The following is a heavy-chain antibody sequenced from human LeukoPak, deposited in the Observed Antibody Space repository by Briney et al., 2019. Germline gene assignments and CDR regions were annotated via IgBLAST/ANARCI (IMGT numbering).Heavy chain of an antibody. J-gene: IGHJ1*01. CDR3: ARDRRQWLVLLYFQH. CDR1: GFTLSSYA. Sequence: GRSLRLSCAASGFTLSSYAMHWVRQAPGKGLEWVAVISYDGSNKYYADSVKGRFTISRDNSKNTLYLQMNSLRAEDTAVYYCARDRRQWLVLLYFQHWGQGTLVTVSS. CDR2: ISYDGSNK. V-gene: IGHV3-30*04. D-gene: IGHD6-19*01.